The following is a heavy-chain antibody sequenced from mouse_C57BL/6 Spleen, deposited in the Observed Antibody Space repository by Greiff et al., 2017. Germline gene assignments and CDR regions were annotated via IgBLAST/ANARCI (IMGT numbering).Heavy chain of an antibody. CDR3: AIEDYCC. D-gene: IGHD2-13*01. CDR2: ISDGGSYT. J-gene: IGHJ2*01. Sequence: EVHLVESGGGLVKPGGSLKLSCAASGFTFSSYAMSWVRQTPEKRLEWVATISDGGSYTYYPDNVKGRFTISRDNAKNNLYLQMSHLKSEDTSMYYCAIEDYCCWGQSTTLTVSS. CDR1: GFTFSSYA. V-gene: IGHV5-4*01.